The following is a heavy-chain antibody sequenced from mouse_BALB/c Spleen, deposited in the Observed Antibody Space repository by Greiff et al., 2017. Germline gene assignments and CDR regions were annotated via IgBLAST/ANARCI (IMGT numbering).Heavy chain of an antibody. Sequence: EVQGVESGGGLVKPGGSLKLSCAASGFTFSSYAMSWVRQTPEKRLEWVATISSGGSYTYYPDSVKGRFTISRDNAKNTLYLQMSSLRSEDTAMYYCARLTVVADYYAMDYWGQGTSVTVSS. CDR2: ISSGGSYT. V-gene: IGHV5-9-3*01. D-gene: IGHD1-1*01. CDR3: ARLTVVADYYAMDY. J-gene: IGHJ4*01. CDR1: GFTFSSYA.